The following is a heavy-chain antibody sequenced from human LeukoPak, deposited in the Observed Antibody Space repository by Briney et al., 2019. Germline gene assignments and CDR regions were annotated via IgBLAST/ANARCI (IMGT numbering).Heavy chain of an antibody. J-gene: IGHJ4*02. CDR2: INSDGSDT. D-gene: IGHD2-8*02. CDR1: GFTVSNFW. Sequence: GGSLRLPCAASGFTVSNFWMHWVRQASGKGLVWVSRINSDGSDTSYADSVKGRLTISRDNAKNTLYLQMNSLRAEDTAIYYCVGGYDPHYWGQGTLVTVSS. CDR3: VGGYDPHY. V-gene: IGHV3-74*01.